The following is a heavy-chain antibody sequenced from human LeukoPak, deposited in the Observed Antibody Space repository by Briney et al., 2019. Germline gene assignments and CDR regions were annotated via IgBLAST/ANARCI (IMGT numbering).Heavy chain of an antibody. D-gene: IGHD3-22*01. V-gene: IGHV3-23*01. J-gene: IGHJ4*02. CDR2: ISGSGSNT. CDR1: GFTFSSYA. Sequence: GGSLRLSCSASGFTFSSYAMSWVRQAPGKGLEWVSAISGSGSNTYYADSVKGRFTISRDNSKNTLYLQMNTLRTEDTAVYYCAKEPQVDRRPDYWGQGTLVTVSS. CDR3: AKEPQVDRRPDY.